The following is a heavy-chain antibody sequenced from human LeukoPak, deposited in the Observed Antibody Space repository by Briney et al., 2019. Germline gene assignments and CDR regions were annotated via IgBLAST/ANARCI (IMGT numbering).Heavy chain of an antibody. CDR1: GGSFSGYY. V-gene: IGHV4-34*01. CDR3: ARSPSSGYFFDY. CDR2: INHSGST. D-gene: IGHD3-22*01. J-gene: IGHJ4*02. Sequence: SETLSLTCAVYGGSFSGYYWSWIRQPPGKGLEWIGEINHSGSTNYNPSLKSRVTISVDTSKNQFPLKLSSVTAADTAVYYCARSPSSGYFFDYWGQGTLVTVSS.